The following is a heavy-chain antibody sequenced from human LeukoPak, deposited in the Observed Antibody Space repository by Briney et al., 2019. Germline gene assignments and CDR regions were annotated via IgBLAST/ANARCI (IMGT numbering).Heavy chain of an antibody. CDR3: AREWN. Sequence: GGSLRLSCVASGFTFRTDWMSWVRQAPGKGPEWVASIKHDGSEKYYVDSVKGRLTISTDNAKNSLYLQMNSLRAEDTAVYYCAREWNWGQGSLVTVSS. CDR1: GFTFRTDW. V-gene: IGHV3-7*01. CDR2: IKHDGSEK. J-gene: IGHJ4*02.